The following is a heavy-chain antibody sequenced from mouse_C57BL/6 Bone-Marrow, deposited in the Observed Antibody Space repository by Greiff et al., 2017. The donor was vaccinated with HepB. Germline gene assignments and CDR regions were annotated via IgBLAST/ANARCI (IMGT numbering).Heavy chain of an antibody. CDR2: INYDGSST. J-gene: IGHJ2*01. V-gene: IGHV5-16*01. Sequence: EVKLVESEGGLVQPGSSMKLSCTASGFTFSDYYMAWVRQVPEKGLEWVANINYDGSSTYYLDSLKSRFIISRDNAKNILYLQMSSLKSEDTATYYCAREGTVAPFDYWGQGTTLTVAS. CDR1: GFTFSDYY. CDR3: AREGTVAPFDY. D-gene: IGHD1-1*01.